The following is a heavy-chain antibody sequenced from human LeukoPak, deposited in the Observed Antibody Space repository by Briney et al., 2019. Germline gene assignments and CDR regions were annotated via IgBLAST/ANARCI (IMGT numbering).Heavy chain of an antibody. CDR3: AREPGIAVADDAFDI. CDR1: GYTFTSYD. Sequence: ASVTVSCTASGYTFTSYDINWVRQATGQGLEWMGWMNPNSGNTGYAQKFQGRVTITRNTSISTAYMELSSLRSEGTAVYYCAREPGIAVADDAFDIWGQGTMVTVSS. CDR2: MNPNSGNT. J-gene: IGHJ3*02. V-gene: IGHV1-8*03. D-gene: IGHD6-19*01.